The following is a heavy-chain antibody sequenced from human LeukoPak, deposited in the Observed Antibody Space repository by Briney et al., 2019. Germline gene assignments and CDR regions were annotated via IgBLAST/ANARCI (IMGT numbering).Heavy chain of an antibody. CDR1: GFTFDDYA. D-gene: IGHD3-22*01. Sequence: GGSLRLPCAASGFTFDDYAMHWVRQAPGKGLEWVSGISWNSGSIGYADSVKGRFTISRDNAKNSLYLQMNSLRAEDTALYYCASTYYYDSSGYSWGQGTLVTVSS. J-gene: IGHJ5*02. V-gene: IGHV3-9*01. CDR2: ISWNSGSI. CDR3: ASTYYYDSSGYS.